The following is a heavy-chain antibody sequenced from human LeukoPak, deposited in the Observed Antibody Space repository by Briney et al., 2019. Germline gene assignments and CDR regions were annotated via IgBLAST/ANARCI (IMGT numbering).Heavy chain of an antibody. V-gene: IGHV1-24*01. CDR2: FDPEDGET. J-gene: IGHJ5*02. CDR1: GYTLTELS. Sequence: ASVKVSCKVSGYTLTELSMHWVRQAPGKGLEWMGGFDPEDGETIYAQKFQGRVTMTEDTSTDTAYMELSSLRSEDTAVYYCARGRRLVLRYFDWFDPWGQGTLVTVSS. CDR3: ARGRRLVLRYFDWFDP. D-gene: IGHD3-9*01.